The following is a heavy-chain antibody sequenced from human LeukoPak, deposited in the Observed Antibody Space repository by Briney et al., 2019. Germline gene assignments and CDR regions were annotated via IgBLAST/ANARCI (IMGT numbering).Heavy chain of an antibody. J-gene: IGHJ4*02. Sequence: GSLRLSCAASGFTFSNAWMSWVRQAPGKGLEWVSAISGSGGSTYYADSVKGRFTISRDNSKNTLYLQMNSLRAEDTAVYYCAKSSSSRFQGDYWGQGTLVTVSS. V-gene: IGHV3-23*01. CDR2: ISGSGGST. CDR3: AKSSSSRFQGDY. D-gene: IGHD6-6*01. CDR1: GFTFSNAW.